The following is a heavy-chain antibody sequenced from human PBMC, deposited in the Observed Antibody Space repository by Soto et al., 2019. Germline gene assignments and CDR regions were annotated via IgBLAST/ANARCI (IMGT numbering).Heavy chain of an antibody. J-gene: IGHJ3*02. D-gene: IGHD3-9*01. CDR3: AHARRRYDAFDI. CDR2: IYWDDDN. Sequence: QITLKESGPTLVKPTQTLTLTCTFSGFSLSTSGVGVGWIRQPPEKALEWLALIYWDDDNRYSPSLKSRLTITKDTSKNQVVLTLTNMDPVVTATYYCAHARRRYDAFDIWGQGTMVTVSS. V-gene: IGHV2-5*02. CDR1: GFSLSTSGVG.